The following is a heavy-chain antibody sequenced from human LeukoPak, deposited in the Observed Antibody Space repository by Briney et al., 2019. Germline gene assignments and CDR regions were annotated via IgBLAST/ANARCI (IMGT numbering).Heavy chain of an antibody. J-gene: IGHJ6*03. Sequence: GASVKVSCKASGYTFTSYYMHWVRQAPGQGLEWMGWINPNSGGTNYAQKFQGRVTMTRDTSISTAYMELSRLRSDDTAVYYCARDPMGGENPYYYYYMDVWGKGTTVTVSS. CDR2: INPNSGGT. CDR3: ARDPMGGENPYYYYYMDV. D-gene: IGHD7-27*01. V-gene: IGHV1-2*02. CDR1: GYTFTSYY.